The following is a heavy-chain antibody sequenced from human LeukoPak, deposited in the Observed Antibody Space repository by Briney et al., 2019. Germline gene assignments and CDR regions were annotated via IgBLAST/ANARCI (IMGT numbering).Heavy chain of an antibody. CDR2: IKQDGSEK. J-gene: IGHJ4*02. V-gene: IGHV3-7*01. Sequence: PGGSLRLSCAASGFTFSTYTMNWVRQAPGKGLEWVANIKQDGSEKYYVDSLKGRFTISRDNAKNSLYLQMNSLRVEDTAVYYCARDTSGADYWGQGTLVTVSS. D-gene: IGHD2-8*01. CDR1: GFTFSTYT. CDR3: ARDTSGADY.